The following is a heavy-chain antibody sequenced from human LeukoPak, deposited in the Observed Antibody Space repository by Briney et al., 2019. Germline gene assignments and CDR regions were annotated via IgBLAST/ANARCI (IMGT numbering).Heavy chain of an antibody. Sequence: ASVNVSCKASGYTFTSYGISWVRQAPGQGLEWMGWISAYNGNTNYAQKLQGRVTMTTDTSTSTAYMELRSLRSDDTAVYYCARDLGYCSGGSCPDYWGQGTLVTVSS. V-gene: IGHV1-18*01. CDR1: GYTFTSYG. CDR3: ARDLGYCSGGSCPDY. CDR2: ISAYNGNT. J-gene: IGHJ4*02. D-gene: IGHD2-15*01.